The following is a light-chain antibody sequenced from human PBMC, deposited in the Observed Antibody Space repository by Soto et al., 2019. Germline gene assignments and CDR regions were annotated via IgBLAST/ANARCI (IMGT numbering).Light chain of an antibody. J-gene: IGKJ2*01. CDR3: QQSSDSPYT. Sequence: DIQMTQSPSSLSASVGDRVTVTCRASQTISRYLNWYQQNPGKAPKLRIYAASSLQSGVPSRFSVSGSGTDFTLTIRSLQPEDFATYYCQQSSDSPYTFGQGTKLEIK. V-gene: IGKV1-39*01. CDR2: AAS. CDR1: QTISRY.